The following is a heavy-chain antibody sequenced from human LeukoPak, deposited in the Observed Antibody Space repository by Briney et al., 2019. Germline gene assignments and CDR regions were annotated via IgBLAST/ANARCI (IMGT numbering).Heavy chain of an antibody. D-gene: IGHD1-1*01. CDR2: ISYDGSNK. CDR3: ARDSRFLLEPLVDY. J-gene: IGHJ4*02. Sequence: GGSLRLSCAASGFTFSSYAMHWVRQAPGKGLEWVAVISYDGSNKYYADSVKGRFTISRDNSKNTLYLQMNSLRAEDTAVYYCARDSRFLLEPLVDYWGQGTLVTVSS. CDR1: GFTFSSYA. V-gene: IGHV3-30-3*01.